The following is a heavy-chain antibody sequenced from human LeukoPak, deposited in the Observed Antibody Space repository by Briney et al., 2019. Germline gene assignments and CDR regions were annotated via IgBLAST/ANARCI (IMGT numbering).Heavy chain of an antibody. CDR3: ARGSDISYDSSGYYDY. D-gene: IGHD3-22*01. Sequence: GGSLRLSCAASGFTFSSYEMNWVRQAPGRGLEWVSYISSSGSTIYYADSVKGRFTISRDNAKNSLYLQMNSLRAEDTAVYYCARGSDISYDSSGYYDYWGQGTLVTVSS. J-gene: IGHJ4*02. V-gene: IGHV3-48*03. CDR1: GFTFSSYE. CDR2: ISSSGSTI.